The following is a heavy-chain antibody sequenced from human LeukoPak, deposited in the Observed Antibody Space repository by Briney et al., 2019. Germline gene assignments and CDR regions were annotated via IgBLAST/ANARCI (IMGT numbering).Heavy chain of an antibody. CDR2: NNSDGSTT. CDR3: ARVIYSGWEGELSD. CDR1: GFTFSNAW. J-gene: IGHJ4*02. V-gene: IGHV3-74*01. D-gene: IGHD6-19*01. Sequence: PGGSLRLSCVASGFTFSNAWMNWVRQAPGKGLVWVSRNNSDGSTTSYADSVMGRFTISRDNAKNTLYLQMNSLRAEDTAVYYCARVIYSGWEGELSDWGQGTLVTVSS.